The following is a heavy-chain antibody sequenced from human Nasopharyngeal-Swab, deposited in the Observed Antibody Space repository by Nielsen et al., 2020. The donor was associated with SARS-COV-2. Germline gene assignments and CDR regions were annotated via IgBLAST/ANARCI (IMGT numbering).Heavy chain of an antibody. J-gene: IGHJ6*03. Sequence: ASVKVSCKASGYTFTSYAMHWVRQAPGQRLEWMGWINAGNGNTKYSQKLQGRVTMTTDTSTSTAYMELRSLRSDDTAVYYCARGGGGSGSSYYYYYYMDVWGKGTTVTVSS. D-gene: IGHD3-10*01. CDR2: INAGNGNT. CDR1: GYTFTSYA. CDR3: ARGGGGSGSSYYYYYYMDV. V-gene: IGHV1-3*01.